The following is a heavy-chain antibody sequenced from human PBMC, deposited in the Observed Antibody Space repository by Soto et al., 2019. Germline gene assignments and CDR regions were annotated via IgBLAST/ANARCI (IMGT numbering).Heavy chain of an antibody. CDR1: GGSISSGDYY. CDR2: IYYSGST. Sequence: SETLSLTCTVSGGSISSGDYYWSWIRQPPGKGLEWIGYIYYSGSTYYNQSLKSRVTISVDTSKNQFSLKLTSVSAAYTAVYYCARERPDGTRLDPWGQGTLVTVSS. CDR3: ARERPDGTRLDP. V-gene: IGHV4-30-4*01. D-gene: IGHD2-2*01. J-gene: IGHJ5*02.